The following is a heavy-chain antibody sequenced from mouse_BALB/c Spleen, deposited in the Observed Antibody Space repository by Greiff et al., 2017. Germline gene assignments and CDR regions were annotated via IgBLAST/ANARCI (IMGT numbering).Heavy chain of an antibody. Sequence: VQRVESGPGLVAPSQSLSITCTVSGFSLTDYGVSWIRQPPGKGLEWLGVIWGGGSTYYNSALKSRLSISKDNSKSQVFLKMNSLQTDDTAMYYCAKHEGYYGVWYAMDYWGQGTSVTVSS. D-gene: IGHD2-1*01. J-gene: IGHJ4*01. CDR1: GFSLTDYG. V-gene: IGHV2-6-5*01. CDR3: AKHEGYYGVWYAMDY. CDR2: IWGGGST.